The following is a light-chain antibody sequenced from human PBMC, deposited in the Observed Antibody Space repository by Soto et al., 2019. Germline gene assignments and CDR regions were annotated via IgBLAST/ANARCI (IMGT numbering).Light chain of an antibody. CDR1: SSDVGAYDY. V-gene: IGLV2-14*01. Sequence: QSALTQPASVSGSPGQSITISCTGTSSDVGAYDYVSWYQQHPGKAPKFILYEVSNRPSGLSNRFSGSKSGNTASLTISGLQAEDEAAYYCSSFTTSNTWVFGGGTKLTVL. CDR3: SSFTTSNTWV. J-gene: IGLJ3*02. CDR2: EVS.